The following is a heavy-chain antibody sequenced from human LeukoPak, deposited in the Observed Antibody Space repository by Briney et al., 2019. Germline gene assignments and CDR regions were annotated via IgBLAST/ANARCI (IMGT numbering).Heavy chain of an antibody. D-gene: IGHD2-15*01. CDR3: ASRGGSSYYYYMDV. J-gene: IGHJ6*03. CDR2: FDPEDGET. CDR1: GYTLTELS. V-gene: IGHV1-24*01. Sequence: GASVKVSCKVSGYTLTELSMHWVRQAPGKGLEWMGGFDPEDGETIYAQKFQGRVTITADESTSTAYMELSSLRSEDTAVYYCASRGGSSYYYYMDVWGKGTTVTVSS.